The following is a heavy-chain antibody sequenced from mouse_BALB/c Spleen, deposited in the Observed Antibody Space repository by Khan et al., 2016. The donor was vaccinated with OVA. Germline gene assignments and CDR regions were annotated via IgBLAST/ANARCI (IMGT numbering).Heavy chain of an antibody. J-gene: IGHJ2*01. Sequence: EVKVEESGGGLVQPGGSMKLSCVASGFTFSNYWMNWVRQSPEKGLEWVAEIRLKSNNYATHYAESVKGRFTISRDDSKSSVYLQMNNLRAEDTGIYYCTHEREIAYWGQGTTLTVSS. V-gene: IGHV6-6*02. CDR1: GFTFSNYW. CDR3: THEREIAY. CDR2: IRLKSNNYAT.